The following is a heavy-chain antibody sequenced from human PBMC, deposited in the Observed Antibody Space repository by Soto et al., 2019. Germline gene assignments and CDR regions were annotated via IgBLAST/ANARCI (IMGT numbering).Heavy chain of an antibody. CDR2: IIPILGIA. J-gene: IGHJ1*01. V-gene: IGHV1-69*02. CDR3: ARVSGYDSSGYYRGAEYFQH. D-gene: IGHD3-22*01. Sequence: SVKVSCKASGGTFSSYTISWVRQAPGQGLEWMGRIIPILGIANYAQKFQGRVTITADKSTSTAYMELSSLRSEDTAVYYCARVSGYDSSGYYRGAEYFQHWGQGTLVTVSS. CDR1: GGTFSSYT.